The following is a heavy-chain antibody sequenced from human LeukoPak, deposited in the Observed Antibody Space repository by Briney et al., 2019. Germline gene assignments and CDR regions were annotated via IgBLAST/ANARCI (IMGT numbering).Heavy chain of an antibody. CDR3: ARVTYGNVKHSTQFGY. CDR1: GYTFTGYY. J-gene: IGHJ4*02. CDR2: INPNSGGT. Sequence: GASVKVSCKASGYTFTGYYMHWVRQAPGQGLEWMGWINPNSGGTNYAQKFQGRVTMTRDTSISTAYMELSRLRSDDTAVYYCARVTYGNVKHSTQFGYWGQGTLVTVSS. D-gene: IGHD3-10*01. V-gene: IGHV1-2*02.